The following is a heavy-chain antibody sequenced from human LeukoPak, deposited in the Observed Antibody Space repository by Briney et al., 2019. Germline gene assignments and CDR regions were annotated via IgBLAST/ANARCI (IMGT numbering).Heavy chain of an antibody. Sequence: PGGSLRLSCAAAGFTFSTYGMSWVRQAPGKGLEWVSAISGSGGSTYYADSVKGRFTISRDNSKNTLYLQMNSLTPEDTAVYYCAKSIGATRAPFDYSGPGAPGTASS. CDR2: ISGSGGST. V-gene: IGHV3-23*01. CDR1: GFTFSTYG. D-gene: IGHD6-6*01. CDR3: AKSIGATRAPFDY. J-gene: IGHJ4*01.